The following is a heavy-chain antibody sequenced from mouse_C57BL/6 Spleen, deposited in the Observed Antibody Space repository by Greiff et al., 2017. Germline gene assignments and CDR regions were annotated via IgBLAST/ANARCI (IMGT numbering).Heavy chain of an antibody. J-gene: IGHJ2*01. CDR2: INPSNGGT. V-gene: IGHV1-53*01. Sequence: QVQLQQSGTELVKPGASVKLSCKASGYTFTSYWMHWVKQRPGQGLEWIGNINPSNGGTNYNEKFKSKATLTVDKASSTAYMQLSSLTSEDSAVYYCARGGTTVVGDYWGQGTTLTVSS. CDR3: ARGGTTVVGDY. CDR1: GYTFTSYW. D-gene: IGHD1-1*01.